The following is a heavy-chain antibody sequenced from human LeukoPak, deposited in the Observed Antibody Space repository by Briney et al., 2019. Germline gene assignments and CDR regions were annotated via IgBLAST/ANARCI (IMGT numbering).Heavy chain of an antibody. CDR2: IYSGGST. Sequence: GGSLRLSCAASGFTVSSNYMSWVRQAPGKGLEWVSVIYSGGSTYYTDSVKGRFTISRDNSKSTLYLQMNSLRAEDTAVYYCARGKAAAGTDDYWGQGTLVTVSS. CDR3: ARGKAAAGTDDY. D-gene: IGHD6-13*01. J-gene: IGHJ4*02. CDR1: GFTVSSNY. V-gene: IGHV3-53*01.